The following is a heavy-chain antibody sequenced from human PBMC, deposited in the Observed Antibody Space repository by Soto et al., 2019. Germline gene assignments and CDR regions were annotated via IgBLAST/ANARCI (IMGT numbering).Heavy chain of an antibody. V-gene: IGHV3-23*01. CDR2: ITFRGEYT. Sequence: EVQLLESGGGLVQPGGSLRLSCAASGFTFSSYAMSWVRQAPGKGLEWLAGITFRGEYTYYADSVKGRFTLSRDNSRNRLDLQMNSLKVEDTALYFCAKLGTMGVFDNWGQGTLLTVSS. J-gene: IGHJ4*02. CDR3: AKLGTMGVFDN. D-gene: IGHD1-26*01. CDR1: GFTFSSYA.